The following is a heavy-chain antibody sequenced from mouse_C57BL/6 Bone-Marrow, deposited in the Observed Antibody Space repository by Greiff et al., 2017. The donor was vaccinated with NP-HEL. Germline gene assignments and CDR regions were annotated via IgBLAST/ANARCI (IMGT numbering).Heavy chain of an antibody. Sequence: QVHVKQSGAELVKPGASVKMSCKASGYTFTTYPIEWMKQNHGKSLEWIGNFHPYNDDTKYNEKFKGKATLTVEKSSSTVYLELSRLTSDDSAVYDCARRGYDYGDAMDYWGQGTSVTVSS. CDR2: FHPYNDDT. J-gene: IGHJ4*01. CDR1: GYTFTTYP. D-gene: IGHD2-4*01. CDR3: ARRGYDYGDAMDY. V-gene: IGHV1-47*01.